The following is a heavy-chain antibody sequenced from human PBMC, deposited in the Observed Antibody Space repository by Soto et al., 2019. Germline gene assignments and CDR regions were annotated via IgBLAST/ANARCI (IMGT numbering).Heavy chain of an antibody. CDR2: INPSGGST. CDR1: GYTFTSYY. J-gene: IGHJ6*02. CDR3: ARGTMVRGGYYYYYGIDV. V-gene: IGHV1-46*01. Sequence: ASVKVSCKASGYTFTSYYMHWVRQAPGQGLEWMGIINPSGGSTSYAQKFQGRVTMTRDTSTSTVYMELSSLRSEDTAVYYCARGTMVRGGYYYYYGIDVWGQGTTVTVSS. D-gene: IGHD3-10*01.